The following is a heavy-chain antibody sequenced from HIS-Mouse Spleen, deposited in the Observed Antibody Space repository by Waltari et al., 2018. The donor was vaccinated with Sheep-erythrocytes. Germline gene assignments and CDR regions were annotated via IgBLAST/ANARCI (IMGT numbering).Heavy chain of an antibody. D-gene: IGHD1-26*01. Sequence: EVQLVESGGGLVKPGGSLRLSCAASGFTFSSYSMHWVRQAPGKGREGVSAISRSRRYKYYADTVKGRFTISRDNGKNSLYLQMNSLRAEDTAVYYCARVASGATFDYWGQGTLVTVSS. CDR2: ISRSRRYK. V-gene: IGHV3-21*01. J-gene: IGHJ4*02. CDR3: ARVASGATFDY. CDR1: GFTFSSYS.